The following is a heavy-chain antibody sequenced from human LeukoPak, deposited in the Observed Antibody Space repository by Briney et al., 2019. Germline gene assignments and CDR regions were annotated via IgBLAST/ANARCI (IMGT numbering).Heavy chain of an antibody. CDR1: AFTFIDYA. D-gene: IGHD6-13*01. CDR3: ARDVEQLVISSALDI. V-gene: IGHV3-30*01. Sequence: GRCLRLSCADPAFTFIDYAVHWVRQAPGKGREWVAGISYDGSDEYYAESVKGRFTISRDNSKNTLYVQMDSLRPEDACVYYCARDVEQLVISSALDIWGEGTMVTVSS. CDR2: ISYDGSDE. J-gene: IGHJ3*02.